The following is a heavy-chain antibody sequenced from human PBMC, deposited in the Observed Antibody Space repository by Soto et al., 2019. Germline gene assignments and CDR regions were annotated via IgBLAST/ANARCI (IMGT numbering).Heavy chain of an antibody. Sequence: ASVKVSCKASGYTFTIYGINWVRQAPGQGLEWMGWISPDNGNTNYAQKLQGRVTMTTDTSTSTAYMELRSLRSDDTAVYYWARALGYSGYAGMDVWGQGTTVTCSS. CDR3: ARALGYSGYAGMDV. CDR1: GYTFTIYG. D-gene: IGHD5-12*01. CDR2: ISPDNGNT. J-gene: IGHJ6*02. V-gene: IGHV1-18*01.